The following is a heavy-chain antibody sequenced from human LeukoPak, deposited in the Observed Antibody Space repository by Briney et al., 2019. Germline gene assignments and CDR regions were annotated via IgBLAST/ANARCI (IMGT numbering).Heavy chain of an antibody. CDR2: INPNSGGT. V-gene: IGHV1-2*04. CDR1: GYTFTGYY. D-gene: IGHD6-13*01. J-gene: IGHJ6*02. CDR3: ARDLKGAAAAEYYGMDV. Sequence: GASVKVSCKASGYTFTGYYMHWVRQAPGQGLEWMGWINPNSGGTNYAQKFQGWVTMTRDTSISTAYMELSRLRSDDTAAYYCARDLKGAAAAEYYGMDVWGQGTTVTVSS.